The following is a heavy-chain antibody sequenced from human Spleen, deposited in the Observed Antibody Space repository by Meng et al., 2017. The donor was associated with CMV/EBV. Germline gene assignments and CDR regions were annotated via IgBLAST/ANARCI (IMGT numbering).Heavy chain of an antibody. CDR2: INPYSGNT. J-gene: IGHJ3*02. D-gene: IGHD1-1*01. CDR3: ARQTGRPSRAFDI. CDR1: GYTFTGFN. Sequence: ASVKVSCKASGYTFTGFNIHWVRQAPGQGLEWMGWINPYSGNTNYAQKFQGRVTMTRDTSISTAYMELSRPRSDDTAVYYCARQTGRPSRAFDIWGQGTMVTVSS. V-gene: IGHV1-2*02.